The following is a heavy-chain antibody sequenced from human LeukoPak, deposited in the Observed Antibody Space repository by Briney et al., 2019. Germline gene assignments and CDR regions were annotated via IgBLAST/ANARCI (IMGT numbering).Heavy chain of an antibody. Sequence: PGGSLRLSCTASGFTFSSYEMNWIRPAAGKGPEWVSYIGSSGGTKHYADSVKGRFTISRDNPKNSVFLQMNSLRVEDTAVYYCARDVWFDPWGQGTLVTVSS. J-gene: IGHJ5*02. V-gene: IGHV3-48*03. CDR1: GFTFSSYE. CDR2: IGSSGGTK. CDR3: ARDVWFDP.